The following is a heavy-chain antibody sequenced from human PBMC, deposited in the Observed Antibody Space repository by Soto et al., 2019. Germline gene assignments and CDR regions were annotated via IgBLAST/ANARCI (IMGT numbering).Heavy chain of an antibody. D-gene: IGHD2-21*02. CDR3: ARDGDDDPYYFDY. J-gene: IGHJ4*02. Sequence: QVQLVQSGAEVKKPGSSVKVSCKASGGTFSSYTISWVRQAPGQGLERMGRIIPILGIANYAQKFQGRVTITADKSTSTAYMELSSLRSEDTAVYYCARDGDDDPYYFDYWGQGTLVTVSS. V-gene: IGHV1-69*08. CDR1: GGTFSSYT. CDR2: IIPILGIA.